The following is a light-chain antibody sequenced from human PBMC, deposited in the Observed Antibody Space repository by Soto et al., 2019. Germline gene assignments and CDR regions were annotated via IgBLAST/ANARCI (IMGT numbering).Light chain of an antibody. V-gene: IGKV3-20*01. J-gene: IGKJ2*01. Sequence: EIVLTQSPGTLSLSPRERATLSCRASQPVSTRDLAWYQQKPGQAPRHLIYGASSRATGIPDRFSGGGSVTDVTITINRLEPEDFAVYYCQEYSDFSYTFGRSTKLEVK. CDR1: QPVSTRD. CDR2: GAS. CDR3: QEYSDFSYT.